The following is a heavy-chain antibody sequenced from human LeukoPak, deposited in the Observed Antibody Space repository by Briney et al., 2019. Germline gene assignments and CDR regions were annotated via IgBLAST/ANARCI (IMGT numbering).Heavy chain of an antibody. D-gene: IGHD3-9*01. CDR1: GFTFDDYA. V-gene: IGHV3-9*01. Sequence: LSGGSLRLSCAASGFTFDDYAMHWARHAPGKGLEWVSGISWNSGSIGYADSVKGRFTISRDNAKNSLYLQMNSLRAEDTALYYCAKGYDILTGYYVASFDYWGQGTLVTVSS. CDR3: AKGYDILTGYYVASFDY. CDR2: ISWNSGSI. J-gene: IGHJ4*02.